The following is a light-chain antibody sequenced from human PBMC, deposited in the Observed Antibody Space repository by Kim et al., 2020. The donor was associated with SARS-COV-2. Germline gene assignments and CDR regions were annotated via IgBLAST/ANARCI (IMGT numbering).Light chain of an antibody. Sequence: SVALGQTVRITGQGDSLRSYYATWYQQKPGQAPILVIYGKNNRPSGIPDRFSGSSSGNTASLTITGTQAGDEADYYCNSRDSNDNVVFGGGTQLTVL. CDR2: GKN. J-gene: IGLJ2*01. V-gene: IGLV3-19*01. CDR3: NSRDSNDNVV. CDR1: SLRSYY.